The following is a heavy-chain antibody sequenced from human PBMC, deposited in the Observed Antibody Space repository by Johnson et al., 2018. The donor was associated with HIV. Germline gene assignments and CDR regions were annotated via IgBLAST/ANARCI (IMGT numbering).Heavy chain of an antibody. Sequence: MLLVESGGGLVQPGGSLRLSCAASGFTFSSYDIHWVRQAPGKGLEWVSVIYSGGTTSYADSVKGRFTISRDNSKNTLFLQMNTLRAEDTAVYYCARYYFGAGSYYNPDAFDIWGQGTMVIVSS. CDR3: ARYYFGAGSYYNPDAFDI. V-gene: IGHV3-66*02. D-gene: IGHD3-10*01. J-gene: IGHJ3*02. CDR2: IYSGGTT. CDR1: GFTFSSYD.